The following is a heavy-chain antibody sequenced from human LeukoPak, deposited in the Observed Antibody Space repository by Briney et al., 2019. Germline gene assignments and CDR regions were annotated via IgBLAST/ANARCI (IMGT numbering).Heavy chain of an antibody. V-gene: IGHV4-59*01. CDR3: ARVTGYMIEDYFDY. Sequence: SETLSLTCSVSGGSISRFYWSWIRQPPGKGLEWIGYIYYSVNTNYNPSLKSRVTISVDTPKNQFSLKLSSVTAADTAVYYCARVTGYMIEDYFDYWGQGTLVTVSS. J-gene: IGHJ4*02. D-gene: IGHD3-22*01. CDR2: IYYSVNT. CDR1: GGSISRFY.